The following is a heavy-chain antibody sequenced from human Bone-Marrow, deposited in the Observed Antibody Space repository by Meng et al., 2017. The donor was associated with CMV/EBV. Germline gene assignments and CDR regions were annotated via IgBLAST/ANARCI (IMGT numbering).Heavy chain of an antibody. CDR3: ARGAAYSSSLNWFDP. V-gene: IGHV4-34*01. J-gene: IGHJ5*02. CDR1: GGSFSGYY. Sequence: SETLSLTCAVYGGSFSGYYWSWIRQPPGKGLEWIGEINHSGSTNYNPSLKSRVTISVDTSKNQFSLKLSSVTAADTAVYYCARGAAYSSSLNWFDPCGQGTLVTVSS. D-gene: IGHD6-13*01. CDR2: INHSGST.